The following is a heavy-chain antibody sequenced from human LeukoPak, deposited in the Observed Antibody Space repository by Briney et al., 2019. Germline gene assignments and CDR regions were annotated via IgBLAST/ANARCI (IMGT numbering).Heavy chain of an antibody. V-gene: IGHV4-39*01. CDR2: IYYSGST. J-gene: IGHJ5*02. CDR1: GGSISSSSYY. CDR3: ARHVPETYYDFWSGYYRGENWFDP. D-gene: IGHD3-3*01. Sequence: SETLSLTCTVSGGSISSSSYYWGWIRQPPGKGLEWIGSIYYSGSTYYNPSLKSRVTISVDTSKNQFSPKLSSVTAADTAVYYCARHVPETYYDFWSGYYRGENWFDPWGQGTLVTVSS.